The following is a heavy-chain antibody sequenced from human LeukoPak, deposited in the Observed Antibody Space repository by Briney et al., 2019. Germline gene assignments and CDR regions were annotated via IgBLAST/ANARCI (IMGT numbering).Heavy chain of an antibody. CDR3: ARDVGGGMVWFDY. V-gene: IGHV4-4*07. J-gene: IGHJ4*02. Sequence: PSETLSLTCTVSGGSISSYYWSWLRQPAGKGLELIGRIYTSGSTNYNPSLKSRVTMSVDTSKNQFSLKLSSVTAADTAVYYCARDVGGGMVWFDYWGQGTLVTVSS. D-gene: IGHD2-15*01. CDR2: IYTSGST. CDR1: GGSISSYY.